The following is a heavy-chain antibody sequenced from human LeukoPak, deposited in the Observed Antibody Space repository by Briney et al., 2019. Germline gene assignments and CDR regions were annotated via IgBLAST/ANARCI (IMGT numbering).Heavy chain of an antibody. V-gene: IGHV3-53*01. Sequence: GGSLRLSCTVSGFTVSSNSMSWVRQAPGKGLEWVSFIYSGGNTHYSDSVKGRFTISRDNSKNTLYLQMNSLRAEDTAVYYCARRAGEYSHPYDYWGQGTMVTVSS. CDR2: IYSGGNT. J-gene: IGHJ4*02. CDR3: ARRAGEYSHPYDY. CDR1: GFTVSSNS. D-gene: IGHD4-17*01.